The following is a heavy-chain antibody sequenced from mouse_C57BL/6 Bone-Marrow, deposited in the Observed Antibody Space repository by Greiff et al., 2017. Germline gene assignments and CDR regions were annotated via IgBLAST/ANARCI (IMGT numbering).Heavy chain of an antibody. V-gene: IGHV1-55*01. CDR1: GYTFTSYW. CDR3: ARPYYSNYWYFDC. J-gene: IGHJ1*03. CDR2: IYPGSGST. D-gene: IGHD2-5*01. Sequence: QVPLQQPGAELVKPGASVKMSCKASGYTFTSYWITWVKQRHGQGLEWIGDIYPGSGSTNYNEKFKSKATLTVDTSSSTAYMQLSSLTSEDSAVYYCARPYYSNYWYFDCWGTGTTVTVSS.